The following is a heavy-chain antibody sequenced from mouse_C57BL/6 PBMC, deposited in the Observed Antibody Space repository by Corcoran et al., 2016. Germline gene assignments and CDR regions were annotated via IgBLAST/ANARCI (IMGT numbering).Heavy chain of an antibody. D-gene: IGHD4-1*01. Sequence: DVQLQESGPGLVKPSQSLSLTCSVTGYSITSGYYWNWIRQFPGNKLEWMGYISYDGSNNYNPSLKNRISITRDTSKNQFFLKLNSVTTEDTATYYCARGELGQGPYYFDYWGQGTTLTVSS. CDR2: ISYDGSN. CDR1: GYSITSGYY. J-gene: IGHJ2*01. CDR3: ARGELGQGPYYFDY. V-gene: IGHV3-6*01.